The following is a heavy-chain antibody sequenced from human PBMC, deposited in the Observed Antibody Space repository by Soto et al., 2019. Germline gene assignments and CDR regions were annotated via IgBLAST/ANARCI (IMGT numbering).Heavy chain of an antibody. CDR1: GFSLSNARMG. Sequence: QVTLKESGPVLVKPTETLTLTCTVSGFSLSNARMGVSWIRQPPGKALEWLAHIFSNDEKSYSTSLKSRLTITQDTSKSQVVLTMTNMDPVDTATYYCARIAWGYSGYDNDYWGQGTLVTVSS. CDR3: ARIAWGYSGYDNDY. J-gene: IGHJ4*02. CDR2: IFSNDEK. V-gene: IGHV2-26*01. D-gene: IGHD5-12*01.